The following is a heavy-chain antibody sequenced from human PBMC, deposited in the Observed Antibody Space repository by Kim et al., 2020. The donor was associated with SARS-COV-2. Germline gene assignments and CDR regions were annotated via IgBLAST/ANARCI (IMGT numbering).Heavy chain of an antibody. CDR3: AKVHVYYYYGLDV. J-gene: IGHJ6*02. V-gene: IGHV3-23*01. Sequence: SDDPLKGRFTHYRDNTKNTRYLQMNSLRAEDTALYYCAKVHVYYYYGLDVWGQGTTVTVSS.